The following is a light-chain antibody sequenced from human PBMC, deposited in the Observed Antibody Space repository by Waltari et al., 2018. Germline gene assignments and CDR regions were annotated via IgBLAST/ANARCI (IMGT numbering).Light chain of an antibody. Sequence: EIVLTQSPGTLSLSLGERATVSCRTSQSVSRALAWYQQKTGQAPRLLNYGASTRATGIPDRFRGSGSGTDFSLTISRREPDDFAVYYCQHYLRLPVTFGQGTTVEI. CDR3: QHYLRLPVT. J-gene: IGKJ1*01. CDR2: GAS. V-gene: IGKV3-20*01. CDR1: QSVSRA.